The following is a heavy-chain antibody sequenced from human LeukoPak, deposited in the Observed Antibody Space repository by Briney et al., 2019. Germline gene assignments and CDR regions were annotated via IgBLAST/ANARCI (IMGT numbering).Heavy chain of an antibody. D-gene: IGHD1-1*01. CDR3: AREVGIGTDGYFDS. V-gene: IGHV1-18*04. Sequence: GASVKVSCKASGYTFTSYSVTWVRQAPGKGLEWMGWISANTGNTKYVQDFQGRVTMTVDTSTRTVYLELMSLRSDDTAVYFCAREVGIGTDGYFDSWSQGTLVTVSS. CDR1: GYTFTSYS. J-gene: IGHJ4*02. CDR2: ISANTGNT.